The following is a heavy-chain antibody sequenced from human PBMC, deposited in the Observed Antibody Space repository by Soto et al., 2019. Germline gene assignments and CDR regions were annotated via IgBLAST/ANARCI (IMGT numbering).Heavy chain of an antibody. CDR3: ARGWFGPDV. CDR2: IDNAGTDS. V-gene: IGHV3-74*01. D-gene: IGHD3-10*01. J-gene: IGHJ6*04. Sequence: EVQLVESGGGLVQLGGSLRLSCAASGFTLSGRSMHWVRQAPGKGLVWVSGIDNAGTDSTYADSVKGRFTSSRDNAKNMLYLQMNSLRVEDTAVYYCARGWFGPDVWGKGTTVTVSS. CDR1: GFTLSGRS.